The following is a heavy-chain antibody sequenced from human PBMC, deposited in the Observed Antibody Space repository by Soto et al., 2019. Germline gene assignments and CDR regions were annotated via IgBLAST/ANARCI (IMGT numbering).Heavy chain of an antibody. CDR1: GFSFSGFW. V-gene: IGHV3-7*04. Sequence: EVQLVDSGGGLVQPGGSLRLSCAASGFSFSGFWMSWVRQAPGKGLEWVANINQDGSEKYYMDSVKGRFTTSRENAKNSLYLQMNSLRAEDTAVYYCARGLYAHLFDYWGQGTLVTVSS. CDR3: ARGLYAHLFDY. CDR2: INQDGSEK. J-gene: IGHJ4*02. D-gene: IGHD2-8*01.